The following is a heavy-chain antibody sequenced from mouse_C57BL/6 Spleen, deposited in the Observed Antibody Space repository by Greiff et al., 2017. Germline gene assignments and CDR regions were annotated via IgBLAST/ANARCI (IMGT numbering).Heavy chain of an antibody. D-gene: IGHD2-4*01. CDR3: ARGGYYDYDAPYWYFDV. CDR1: GYAFSSSW. V-gene: IGHV1-82*01. J-gene: IGHJ1*03. CDR2: IYPGDGDT. Sequence: QVQLQQSGPELVKPGASVTISCKASGYAFSSSWMNWVKQRPGKGLEWIGRIYPGDGDTTYNGKFKGKATLTADKSSSTAYLQLSSLTSEDSAVYFCARGGYYDYDAPYWYFDVWGTGTTVTVSA.